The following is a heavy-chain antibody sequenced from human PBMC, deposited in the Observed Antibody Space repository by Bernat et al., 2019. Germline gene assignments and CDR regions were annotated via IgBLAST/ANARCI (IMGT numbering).Heavy chain of an antibody. J-gene: IGHJ4*02. CDR3: ARDPYYYDSSGYYQGPGGFDY. D-gene: IGHD3-22*01. Sequence: QVQLVESGGGVVQPGRSLRLSCAASGFTFSSYGMHWVRQAPGKGLEWVAVIWYDGSNKYYADSVKGRFTISRDNSNNTLYLQMNSLGAEDTAVYYCARDPYYYDSSGYYQGPGGFDYWGQGTLVTVSS. CDR1: GFTFSSYG. CDR2: IWYDGSNK. V-gene: IGHV3-33*01.